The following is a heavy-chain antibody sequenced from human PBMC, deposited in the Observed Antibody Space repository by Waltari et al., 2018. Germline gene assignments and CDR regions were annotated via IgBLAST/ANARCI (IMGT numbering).Heavy chain of an antibody. CDR1: GSTLSQLP. D-gene: IGHD6-13*01. CDR2: FGPERGET. J-gene: IGHJ6*03. Sequence: QVQLIQSGAEVRKPGASVKVSCQVSGSTLSQLPIHGGRQGPGNGLEGLGGFGPERGETLYAQTFQGKVTLTEDTSINTAYMEVSSLRSDDTAVYFCAAGPGPAGFYFYYYLHVWGKGTTVTVAS. CDR3: AAGPGPAGFYFYYYLHV. V-gene: IGHV1-24*01.